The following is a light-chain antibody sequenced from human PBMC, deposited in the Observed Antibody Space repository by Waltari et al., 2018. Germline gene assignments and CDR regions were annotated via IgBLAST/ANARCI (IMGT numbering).Light chain of an antibody. J-gene: IGLJ3*02. CDR2: KDT. V-gene: IGLV3-27*01. CDR3: YSAADNDFGV. Sequence: WCQQKPSQATILIIYKDTERPSGMPERFSGSSSGTTVTLTFSGAQVEDEAYYYCYSAADNDFGVFGGGTKLTVL.